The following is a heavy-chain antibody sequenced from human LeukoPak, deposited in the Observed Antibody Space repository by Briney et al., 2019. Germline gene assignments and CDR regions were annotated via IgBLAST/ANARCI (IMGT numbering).Heavy chain of an antibody. Sequence: GGSLRLSCAASGFTFSSYAMSWVRQAPGKGLEWVSAISGSGGSTYYADSVKGRFTISGDNSKNTLYLQMNSLRAEDTAVYYCARLAHSSGSVFDYWGQGTLVTVSS. CDR2: ISGSGGST. J-gene: IGHJ4*02. D-gene: IGHD3-22*01. CDR3: ARLAHSSGSVFDY. V-gene: IGHV3-23*01. CDR1: GFTFSSYA.